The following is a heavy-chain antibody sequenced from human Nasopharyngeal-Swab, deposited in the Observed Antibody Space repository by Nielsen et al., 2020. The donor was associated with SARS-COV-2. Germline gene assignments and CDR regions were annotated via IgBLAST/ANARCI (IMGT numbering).Heavy chain of an antibody. V-gene: IGHV1-8*01. J-gene: IGHJ2*01. CDR2: MDPTSGNT. Sequence: ASVQVSSKTSAYTFTSNAVSWGRQATGQGREGLGCMDPTSGNTGYAQKFQDRVTMTRNTSLSTATMELSSVRSEDTAVYYCVSECDDSGGNYFWYFDFWGRGTLVTVSS. CDR1: AYTFTSNA. CDR3: VSECDDSGGNYFWYFDF. D-gene: IGHD4-23*01.